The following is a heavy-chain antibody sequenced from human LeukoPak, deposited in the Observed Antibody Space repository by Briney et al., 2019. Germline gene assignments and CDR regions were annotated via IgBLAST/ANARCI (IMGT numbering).Heavy chain of an antibody. CDR3: ARGQPGYCSSTSCYGADY. Sequence: ASETLSLTCTVSGGSISSGGYYWSWIRQHPGKGLEWIGYIYYSGSTYYNPSLKSRVTISVDTSKNQFSLKLSSVTAADTAVYYCARGQPGYCSSTSCYGADYWGQGTLVTVSS. J-gene: IGHJ4*02. D-gene: IGHD2-2*01. CDR1: GGSISSGGYY. CDR2: IYYSGST. V-gene: IGHV4-31*03.